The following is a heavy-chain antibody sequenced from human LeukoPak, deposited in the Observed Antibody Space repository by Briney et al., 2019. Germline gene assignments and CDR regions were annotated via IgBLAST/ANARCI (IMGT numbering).Heavy chain of an antibody. CDR3: ATDPHRVAGTGFDY. J-gene: IGHJ4*02. Sequence: ASVKVSCKVSGYTLTELSMHWVRQAPGKGLEWMGGFDPEDGETIYAQKFQGRVTMTEDTSTDTAYMELSSLRSEDTAVYYCATDPHRVAGTGFDYWGQGTLVTVSS. D-gene: IGHD6-19*01. CDR1: GYTLTELS. CDR2: FDPEDGET. V-gene: IGHV1-24*01.